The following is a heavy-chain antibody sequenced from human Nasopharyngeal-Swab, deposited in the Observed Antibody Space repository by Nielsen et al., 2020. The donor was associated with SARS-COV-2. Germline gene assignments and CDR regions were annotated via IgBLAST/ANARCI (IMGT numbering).Heavy chain of an antibody. CDR1: GFSLSTSGMC. CDR3: ARIRRQQLANGVGWFDP. CDR2: IDWDDDK. D-gene: IGHD6-13*01. J-gene: IGHJ5*02. Sequence: SGPTLVKPTQNLTLTCTSSGFSLSTSGMCVSWIRQPPGKALEWLALIDWDDDKYYSTSLKTRLAISKDTSKNQVVLTMTNMDPVDTATYYCARIRRQQLANGVGWFDPWGQGTLVTVSS. V-gene: IGHV2-70*01.